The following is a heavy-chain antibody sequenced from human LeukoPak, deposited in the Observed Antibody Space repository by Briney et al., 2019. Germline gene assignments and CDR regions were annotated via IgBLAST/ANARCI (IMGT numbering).Heavy chain of an antibody. CDR3: ARGLAADVYGMDV. CDR2: IIPIFGTA. CDR1: GYTFTNYA. D-gene: IGHD6-25*01. Sequence: GASVKVSCKASGYTFTNYAMHWVRQAPGQGLEWMGGIIPIFGTANYAQKFQGRVTITADESTSTAYMELSSLRSEDTAVYYCARGLAADVYGMDVWGQGTTVTVSS. V-gene: IGHV1-69*13. J-gene: IGHJ6*02.